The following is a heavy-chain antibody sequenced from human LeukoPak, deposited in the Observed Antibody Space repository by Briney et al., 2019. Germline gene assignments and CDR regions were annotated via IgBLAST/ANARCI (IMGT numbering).Heavy chain of an antibody. J-gene: IGHJ3*02. CDR3: ARQSGYSSSWYSAFDI. CDR1: GFTFSSYA. V-gene: IGHV3-23*01. Sequence: GSLRLSCAASGFTFSSYAMSWVRQAPGKGLEWVSAISGSGGSTYYADSVKGRFTISRDNSKNTLYLQMNSLRAEDTAVYYCARQSGYSSSWYSAFDIWGQGTMVTVSS. D-gene: IGHD6-13*01. CDR2: ISGSGGST.